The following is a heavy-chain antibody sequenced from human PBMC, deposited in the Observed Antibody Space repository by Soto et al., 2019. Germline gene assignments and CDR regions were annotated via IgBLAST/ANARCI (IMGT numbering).Heavy chain of an antibody. CDR1: GGTFSSYT. CDR3: ARGITLPTPLDY. V-gene: IGHV1-69*02. CDR2: IIPILGIA. Sequence: SVKVSCKASGGTFSSYTISWVRQAPGQGLEWMGRIIPILGIAKYAQKFQGRVTITGDKSASTAYMELSSLRSEDTAVYYCARGITLPTPLDYWGQGTLVTVSS. J-gene: IGHJ4*02. D-gene: IGHD1-20*01.